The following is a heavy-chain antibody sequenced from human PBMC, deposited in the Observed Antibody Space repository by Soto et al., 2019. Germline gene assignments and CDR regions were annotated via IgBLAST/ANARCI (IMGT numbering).Heavy chain of an antibody. CDR2: MNPNSANT. V-gene: IGHV1-8*02. CDR3: ARGRYSTSYDY. J-gene: IGHJ4*02. D-gene: IGHD6-13*01. Sequence: GASVKVSCKASGYTFTSYGISWVRQAAGQGFEWMGWMNPNSANTGYAQKFQGRVTMTRNTSISTAYMEVSSLRFDDTAVYYCARGRYSTSYDYWGQGTLVTVSS. CDR1: GYTFTSYG.